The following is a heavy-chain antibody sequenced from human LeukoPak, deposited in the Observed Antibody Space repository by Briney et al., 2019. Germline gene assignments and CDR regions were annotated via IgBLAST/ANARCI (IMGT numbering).Heavy chain of an antibody. D-gene: IGHD3-3*01. CDR1: GFSLSRYW. J-gene: IGHJ4*02. V-gene: IGHV3-7*01. CDR3: AREGSYYDFWSGYDDY. Sequence: GGSLRLSCAASGFSLSRYWMSWVRQAPGKGLEWVANMKQDGSEKKYVDSVKGRFTISRDNTKNSLYLQMNSLRAEDTAVYYCAREGSYYDFWSGYDDYWGQGTLVTVSS. CDR2: MKQDGSEK.